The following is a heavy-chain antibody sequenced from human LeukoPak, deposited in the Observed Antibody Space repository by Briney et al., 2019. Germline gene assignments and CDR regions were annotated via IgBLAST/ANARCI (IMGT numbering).Heavy chain of an antibody. J-gene: IGHJ6*02. D-gene: IGHD3-10*01. CDR1: GGSISSYY. Sequence: SETLCLTCTVSGGSISSYYWSWVRPPPGERLGWVGYIYHNGSANYNPSLRSRVTISLDTSKNQLSLKLRSVTAADTAVYFCARRVITMVSGGDYYFALDIWGQGTTVIVSS. V-gene: IGHV4-59*01. CDR2: IYHNGSA. CDR3: ARRVITMVSGGDYYFALDI.